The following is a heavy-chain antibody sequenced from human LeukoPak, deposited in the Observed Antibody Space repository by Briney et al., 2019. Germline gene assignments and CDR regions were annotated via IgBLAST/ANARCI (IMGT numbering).Heavy chain of an antibody. CDR1: GGTFSSYA. CDR2: IIPIFGTA. CDR3: ARGSPGVTSHFDY. Sequence: ASVKVSCKASGGTFSSYAISWVRQAPGQGLEWMGGIIPIFGTANYAQKFQGRVTITADESTSTAYMELSSLRSEDTAVYYCARGSPGVTSHFDYWAREPWSPSPQ. V-gene: IGHV1-69*13. J-gene: IGHJ4*02. D-gene: IGHD5-18*01.